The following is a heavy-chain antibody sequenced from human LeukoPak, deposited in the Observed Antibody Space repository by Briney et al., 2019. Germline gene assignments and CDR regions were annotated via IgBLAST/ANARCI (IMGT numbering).Heavy chain of an antibody. CDR3: ARYRSDYGDRSGGFDY. J-gene: IGHJ4*02. V-gene: IGHV5-51*01. CDR2: IYPGDSDT. CDR1: GYSFTSYW. Sequence: PGESLKISCKGSGYSFTSYWIGWVRQMPGKGLEWMGIIYPGDSDTRYSPSFQGQVTISADKSISTAYLQWSSLKASDTAMYYCARYRSDYGDRSGGFDYWGQGTLVTVSS. D-gene: IGHD4-17*01.